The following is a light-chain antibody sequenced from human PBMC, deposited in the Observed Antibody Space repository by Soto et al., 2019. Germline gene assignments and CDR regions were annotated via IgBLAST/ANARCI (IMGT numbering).Light chain of an antibody. J-gene: IGKJ2*01. Sequence: DIVMTQSPGTLSLSPGERAILSCRASQSISSSYLAWYQQKPGQDPRLLIFRASTRATGIPDRFSGSGSGTDFTLTISRLEPEDFAVYYCQQYGSSVMYTFGQGTKLESK. CDR1: QSISSSY. CDR2: RAS. CDR3: QQYGSSVMYT. V-gene: IGKV3-20*01.